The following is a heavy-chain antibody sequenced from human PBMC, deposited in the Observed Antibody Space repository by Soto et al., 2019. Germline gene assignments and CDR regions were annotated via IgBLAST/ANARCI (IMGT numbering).Heavy chain of an antibody. CDR1: GYSFTSYW. D-gene: IGHD5-18*01. CDR2: IYPGDSDT. J-gene: IGHJ6*02. CDR3: ASYSYGATSKYGMDV. V-gene: IGHV5-51*01. Sequence: PGESLKISCKGSGYSFTSYWIGWVRQMPGKGLEWMGIIYPGDSDTRYSPSFQGQVTISADKSISTAYLQWGSLKASDTAMYYCASYSYGATSKYGMDVWGQGTTVTVSS.